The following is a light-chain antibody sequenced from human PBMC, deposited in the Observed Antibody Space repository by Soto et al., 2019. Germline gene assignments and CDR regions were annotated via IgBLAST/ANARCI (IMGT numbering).Light chain of an antibody. CDR3: SSYTRSDIFV. V-gene: IGLV2-14*01. Sequence: QSVLTQPASVSGSPGQSITISCTGTSSDIGAYSYVSWFQQHPDKAPKLMIYEVTNRPSGVSNRFSGSKSGNAASLTISGLQAEDEADYYCSSYTRSDIFVFGTGTKVTVL. J-gene: IGLJ1*01. CDR1: SSDIGAYSY. CDR2: EVT.